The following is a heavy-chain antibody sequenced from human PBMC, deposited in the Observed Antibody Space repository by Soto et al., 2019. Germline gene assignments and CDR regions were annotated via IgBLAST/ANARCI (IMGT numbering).Heavy chain of an antibody. J-gene: IGHJ6*02. Sequence: TLSLTCAVSGGSISSSNWWSWVRQPPGKGLEWIGEIYHSGSTNYNPSLKSRVTISVDKSKNQFSLKLGSVTAADTAVYYCASGMLLNYYYGMDVWGQGTTVTVSS. CDR1: GGSISSSNW. CDR3: ASGMLLNYYYGMDV. CDR2: IYHSGST. V-gene: IGHV4-4*02. D-gene: IGHD2-8*01.